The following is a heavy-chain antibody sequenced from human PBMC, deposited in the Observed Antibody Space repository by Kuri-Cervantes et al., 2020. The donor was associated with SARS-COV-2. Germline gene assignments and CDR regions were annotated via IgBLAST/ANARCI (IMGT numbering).Heavy chain of an antibody. Sequence: ESLKISCAVYGVSFSGYYLSWIRQPPGKGLEWIGEINRSGSTNYNPSLKTRVTISVNTSKNQFSLKLSSVTAADTAVYYCARVGAGVCSSASCYSRAFDYWGQGTLVTVSS. CDR2: INRSGST. D-gene: IGHD2-2*02. J-gene: IGHJ4*02. V-gene: IGHV4-34*01. CDR3: ARVGAGVCSSASCYSRAFDY. CDR1: GVSFSGYY.